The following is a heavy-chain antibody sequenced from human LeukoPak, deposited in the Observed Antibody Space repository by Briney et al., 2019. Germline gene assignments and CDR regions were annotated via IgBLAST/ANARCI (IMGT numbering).Heavy chain of an antibody. D-gene: IGHD5-18*01. V-gene: IGHV3-23*01. J-gene: IGHJ4*02. CDR1: GFTFSSYA. CDR2: ISGSGGST. Sequence: GGSLRLPCAASGFTFSSYAMSWVRQAPGKGLEWVSAISGSGGSTYYADSVKGRFTISRDNSKNTLYLQMNSLSAEDTAVYYCANSPRGYSCGTRQFDYWGQGTRVTVSS. CDR3: ANSPRGYSCGTRQFDY.